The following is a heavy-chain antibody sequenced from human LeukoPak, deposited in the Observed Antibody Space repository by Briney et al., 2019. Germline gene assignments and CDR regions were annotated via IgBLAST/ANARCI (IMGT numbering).Heavy chain of an antibody. CDR1: GLTFSNYA. Sequence: GGSLRLSCAASGLTFSNYAMNWVRQASGKGLEWVSGITDSGRKTCYADSVKGRFSISRDNSKNTVYLQMSDLRAEDTAVYYCAKITKATTPNYWGQGTLVTVSS. V-gene: IGHV3-23*01. J-gene: IGHJ4*02. CDR3: AKITKATTPNY. CDR2: ITDSGRKT. D-gene: IGHD4-17*01.